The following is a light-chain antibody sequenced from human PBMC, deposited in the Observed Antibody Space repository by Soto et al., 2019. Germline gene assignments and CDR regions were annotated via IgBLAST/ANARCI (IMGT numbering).Light chain of an antibody. V-gene: IGKV3-20*01. CDR2: GAS. CDR3: QQYGSSPYT. Sequence: EIVLTQSPGTLSLSPGERVTLSCRASQSVRSSYLAWYQQKPGQAPRLLIYGASSRATGIPDRFSGSGSGTDFTVTISRLESEDFAVYCCQQYGSSPYTFGQGTKLEI. CDR1: QSVRSSY. J-gene: IGKJ2*01.